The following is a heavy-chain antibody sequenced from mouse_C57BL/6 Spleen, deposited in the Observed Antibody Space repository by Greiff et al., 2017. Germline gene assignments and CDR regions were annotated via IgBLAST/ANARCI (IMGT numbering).Heavy chain of an antibody. CDR3: ARGPITTVDAMDY. CDR1: GYAFSSYW. J-gene: IGHJ4*01. V-gene: IGHV1-80*01. D-gene: IGHD1-1*01. Sequence: VKLQESGAELVKPGASVKISCKASGYAFSSYWMNWVKQRPGKGLEWIGQIYPGDGDTNYNGKFKGKATLTADKSSSTAYMQLSSLTSEDSAVYFCARGPITTVDAMDYWGQGTSVTVSS. CDR2: IYPGDGDT.